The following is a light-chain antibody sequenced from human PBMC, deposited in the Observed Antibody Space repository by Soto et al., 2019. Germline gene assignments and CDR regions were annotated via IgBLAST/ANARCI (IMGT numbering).Light chain of an antibody. CDR3: CSFTTTGTHV. V-gene: IGLV2-14*01. Sequence: QSALTQPDSLSGSPGQSITISCTGTSSDIAAYDYVSWYQQHPGKAPKLMFYEDNKRPSGVSNLFSGSKSGNTAYLTISGLQVEDEAEYFCCSFTTTGTHVFGTGTKLTVL. J-gene: IGLJ1*01. CDR2: EDN. CDR1: SSDIAAYDY.